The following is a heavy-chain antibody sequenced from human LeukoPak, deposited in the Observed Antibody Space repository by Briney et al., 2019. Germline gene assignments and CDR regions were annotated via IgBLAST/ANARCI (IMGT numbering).Heavy chain of an antibody. CDR3: ARDSGERGSGSYLIAY. CDR1: GYTFTNYD. J-gene: IGHJ4*02. V-gene: IGHV1-8*03. Sequence: ASVKVSCKASGYTFTNYDIHWVRQATGQGLEWMGWMNPYSGNTGYAQNFQGRITITRNTSISTAYMELSSLRSEDTAVYYCARDSGERGSGSYLIAYWGQGTLVTVSS. D-gene: IGHD3-10*01. CDR2: MNPYSGNT.